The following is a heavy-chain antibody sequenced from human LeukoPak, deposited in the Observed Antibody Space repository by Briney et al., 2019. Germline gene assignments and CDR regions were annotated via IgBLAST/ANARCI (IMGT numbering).Heavy chain of an antibody. D-gene: IGHD3-22*01. V-gene: IGHV1-69*13. J-gene: IGHJ5*02. CDR1: GGTFSSYA. CDR2: IIPIFGTA. CDR3: ARAGYYDSSGYLNWFDP. Sequence: GASVKVSCKASGGTFSSYAISWVRQAPGQGLEWMGGIIPIFGTANYAQKFQGRVTITADESTSTAYMELSSLRSEDTAVYYCARAGYYDSSGYLNWFDPWGQGTLVIVSS.